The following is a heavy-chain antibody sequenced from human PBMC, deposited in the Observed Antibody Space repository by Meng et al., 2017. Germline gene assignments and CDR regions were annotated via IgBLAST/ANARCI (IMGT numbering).Heavy chain of an antibody. D-gene: IGHD3-22*01. Sequence: VQLVQAGAEVKKPGSSVKVACKASGGTFSSYAISWVRQAPGQGLEWMGGIIPIFGTANYAQKFQGRVTITADKSTSTAYMELSSLRSEDTAVYYCASDLPDYYDSSGYPYWGQGTLVTVSS. CDR3: ASDLPDYYDSSGYPY. J-gene: IGHJ4*02. V-gene: IGHV1-69*06. CDR1: GGTFSSYA. CDR2: IIPIFGTA.